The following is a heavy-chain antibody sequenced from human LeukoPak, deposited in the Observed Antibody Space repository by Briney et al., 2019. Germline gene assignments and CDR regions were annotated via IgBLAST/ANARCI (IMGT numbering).Heavy chain of an antibody. CDR3: ARAPPHLDCYYYGMDV. J-gene: IGHJ6*04. V-gene: IGHV4-61*01. CDR2: IYYSGST. Sequence: PSETLSLTCTVSGGSVSSGSYYWSWIRQPPGKGLEWIGYIYYSGSTSYNPSLKSRVTISVDTSKNQFSLKVTSMTAADTAVYYCARAPPHLDCYYYGMDVWGKGTTVTVSS. D-gene: IGHD1-14*01. CDR1: GGSVSSGSYY.